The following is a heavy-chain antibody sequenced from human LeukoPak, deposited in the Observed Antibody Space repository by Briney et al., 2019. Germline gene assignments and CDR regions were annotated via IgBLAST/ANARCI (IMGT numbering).Heavy chain of an antibody. V-gene: IGHV1-18*01. CDR3: ARAGSAAAGPFDY. D-gene: IGHD6-13*01. Sequence: ASVKVSCKASGYTFTSYGISWVRQAPGQGLEWMEWISDYNGHTNYAEKLQGRVAMTTDTSTSTAFMDLRSLRSDDTAVYYCARAGSAAAGPFDYWGQGTLVTVSS. J-gene: IGHJ4*02. CDR1: GYTFTSYG. CDR2: ISDYNGHT.